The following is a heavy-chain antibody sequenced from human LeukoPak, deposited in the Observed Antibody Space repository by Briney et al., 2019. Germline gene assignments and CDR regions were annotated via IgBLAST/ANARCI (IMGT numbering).Heavy chain of an antibody. D-gene: IGHD4-11*01. V-gene: IGHV3-64*01. J-gene: IGHJ6*03. CDR3: ARDGDYSRKIYYYHYMDV. CDR2: MSTNGGST. CDR1: GFTFSSYA. Sequence: PGGSLRLSCAASGFTFSSYAMHWVRQAPGKGLAYVSGMSTNGGSTFHANSVKGRFTISRDNAKNPLYLQMNSLRAEDTAVYYCARDGDYSRKIYYYHYMDVGGKGTTVTVPS.